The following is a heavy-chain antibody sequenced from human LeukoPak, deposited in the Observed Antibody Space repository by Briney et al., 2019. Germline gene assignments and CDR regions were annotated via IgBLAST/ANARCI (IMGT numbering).Heavy chain of an antibody. V-gene: IGHV3-23*01. CDR2: ISGSGGST. CDR3: AKDALDSSGYYLGEYFQH. D-gene: IGHD3-22*01. CDR1: GFTFSSYA. Sequence: PGGSLRLSCAASGFTFSSYALSWVRQAPGKGLEWVSAISGSGGSTYYADSVKGRFTISRDNSKNTLYLQMNSLRAEDTAVYYCAKDALDSSGYYLGEYFQHGGQGTLVTVS. J-gene: IGHJ1*01.